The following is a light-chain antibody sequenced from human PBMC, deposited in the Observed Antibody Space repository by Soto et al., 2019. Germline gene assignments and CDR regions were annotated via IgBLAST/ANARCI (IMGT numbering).Light chain of an antibody. Sequence: QSVLTQPPSVSAAPGQRVTISCSGSSSNVAWYQQLPGAAPQLLIYDNTKRASGIPDRFSCSKSGTSATLGITGLQSGDEANYHCATWDSSLSVVVFGGGTKLTVL. J-gene: IGLJ2*01. CDR3: ATWDSSLSVVV. CDR2: DNT. V-gene: IGLV1-51*01. CDR1: SSN.